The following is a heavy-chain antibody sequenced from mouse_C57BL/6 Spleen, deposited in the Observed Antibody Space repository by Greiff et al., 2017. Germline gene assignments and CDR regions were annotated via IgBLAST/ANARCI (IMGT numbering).Heavy chain of an antibody. V-gene: IGHV1-82*01. D-gene: IGHD3-2*01. CDR1: GYAFSSSW. CDR3: ATPTARYAMDY. CDR2: IYPGDGDT. Sequence: VKLMESGPELVKPGASVKISCKASGYAFSSSWMNWVKQRPGKGLEWSGRIYPGDGDTNYNGKFKGKATLTADKSSSTAYMQLSSLTSEDSAVYFCATPTARYAMDYWGQGTSVTVSS. J-gene: IGHJ4*01.